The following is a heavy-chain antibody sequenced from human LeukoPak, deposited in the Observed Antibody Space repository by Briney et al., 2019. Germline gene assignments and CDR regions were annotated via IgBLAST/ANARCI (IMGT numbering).Heavy chain of an antibody. CDR3: AKVEAARPGGHLVG. CDR2: ISGSGGST. V-gene: IGHV3-23*01. Sequence: GGSLRLSCAASGFTFSSYAMSWVRQAPGKGLEWVSAISGSGGSTYYADSVKGRFTISRDYSKNTLYLQMNSLRAEDTAVYYCAKVEAARPGGHLVGWGQGTLVTVSA. D-gene: IGHD6-6*01. J-gene: IGHJ4*02. CDR1: GFTFSSYA.